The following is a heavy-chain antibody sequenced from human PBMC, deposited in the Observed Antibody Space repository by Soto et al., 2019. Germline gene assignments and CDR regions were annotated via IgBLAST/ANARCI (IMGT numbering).Heavy chain of an antibody. CDR1: GFTFSSYA. J-gene: IGHJ5*02. Sequence: ESGGGLVQPGGSLRLSCAASGFTFSSYAMSWVRQAPGKGLEWVSAISGSGGSTYYADSVKGRFTISRDNSKNTLYLQMNSLRAEDTAVYYCAKMGQITIFGVVDNWFDPWGQGTLVTVSS. CDR3: AKMGQITIFGVVDNWFDP. V-gene: IGHV3-23*01. CDR2: ISGSGGST. D-gene: IGHD3-3*01.